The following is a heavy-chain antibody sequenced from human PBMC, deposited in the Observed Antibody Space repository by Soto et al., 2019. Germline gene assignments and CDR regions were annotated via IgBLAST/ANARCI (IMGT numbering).Heavy chain of an antibody. V-gene: IGHV3-74*01. D-gene: IGHD1-1*01. CDR3: VKGYWKGDV. CDR1: GFTFSRYW. CDR2: INSGGSI. J-gene: IGHJ6*02. Sequence: SLRLSCAASGFTFSRYWMHWVRQAPGKGLVWVSRINSGGSIHYADSVKGRFTISRDNSKNTLYLQMNSLRDEDTAVYHCVKGYWKGDVWGQGTTVTVSS.